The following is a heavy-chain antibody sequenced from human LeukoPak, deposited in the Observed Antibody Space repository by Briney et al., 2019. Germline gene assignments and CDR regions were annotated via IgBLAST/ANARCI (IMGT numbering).Heavy chain of an antibody. D-gene: IGHD1-26*01. Sequence: GESLRLSCAASGFTFSSYAMSWVRQAPGKGLEWVSAISGSGGSTYYADSVKGRFTISRDNSKNTLYLQMNGLRAEDTAVYYCAKAIVGATISYFDYWGQGTLVTVSS. CDR2: ISGSGGST. CDR1: GFTFSSYA. V-gene: IGHV3-23*01. CDR3: AKAIVGATISYFDY. J-gene: IGHJ4*02.